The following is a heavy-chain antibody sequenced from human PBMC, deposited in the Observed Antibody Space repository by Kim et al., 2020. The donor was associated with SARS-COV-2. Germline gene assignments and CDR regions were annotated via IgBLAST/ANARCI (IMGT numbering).Heavy chain of an antibody. CDR3: ARDYGLVRGRHTQFDP. CDR2: IYYSGST. D-gene: IGHD3-10*01. V-gene: IGHV4-31*03. Sequence: SETLSLTCTVSGGSISSGGYYWSWIRQHPGKGLEWIGYIYYSGSTYYNPSLKSRVTISVDTSKNQFSLELSSVTAADTAVYYCARDYGLVRGRHTQFDPWGQGPLVTVSS. CDR1: GGSISSGGYY. J-gene: IGHJ5*02.